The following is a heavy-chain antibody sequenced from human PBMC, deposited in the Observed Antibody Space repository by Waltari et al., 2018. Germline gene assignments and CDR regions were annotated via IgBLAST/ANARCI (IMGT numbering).Heavy chain of an antibody. CDR2: IYTSGST. J-gene: IGHJ4*02. Sequence: QVQLQESGPGLVKPSETLSLTCTVSGGSISSYSWSWIRQPPGKGLEWIGYIYTSGSTNYNPSLKSRVTISVDTSKNQFSLKLSSVTAADTAVYYCARTDADTIFDYWGQGTLVTVSS. V-gene: IGHV4-4*09. CDR3: ARTDADTIFDY. CDR1: GGSISSYS.